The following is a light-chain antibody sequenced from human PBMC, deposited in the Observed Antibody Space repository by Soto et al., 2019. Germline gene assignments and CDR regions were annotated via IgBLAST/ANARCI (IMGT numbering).Light chain of an antibody. V-gene: IGLV1-40*01. CDR3: QSYDSSLSGLYV. CDR1: SSNIGAGYD. Sequence: QSVLTQPPSVSGAPGQRVTISCTGSSSNIGAGYDVHWYQQLPGTAPKLLIYGNNNRPSGVPDRFSGSKSGTSASLAITGIQAEDEADYYCQSYDSSLSGLYVFGTGTKLTVL. CDR2: GNN. J-gene: IGLJ1*01.